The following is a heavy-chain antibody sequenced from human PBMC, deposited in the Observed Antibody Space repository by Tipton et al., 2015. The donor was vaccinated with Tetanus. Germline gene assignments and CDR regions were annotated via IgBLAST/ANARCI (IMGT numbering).Heavy chain of an antibody. CDR3: GRHPQLPGMVV. CDR2: IYYSGTT. CDR1: GGSISSNNYY. D-gene: IGHD4-23*01. Sequence: TLSLTCSVSGGSISSNNYYWAWIRRPPGKGLEWIGSIYYSGTTDYSPSLKSRVTISVDTSKNQFSLKLSSLTAADTAIYYCGRHPQLPGMVVWGQGTTVTVSS. J-gene: IGHJ6*02. V-gene: IGHV4-39*01.